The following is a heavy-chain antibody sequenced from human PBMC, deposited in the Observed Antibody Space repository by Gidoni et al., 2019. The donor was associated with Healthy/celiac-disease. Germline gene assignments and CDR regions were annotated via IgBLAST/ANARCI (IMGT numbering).Heavy chain of an antibody. CDR2: MNPNSVNT. CDR3: ARTFLGGFVVVPAAIDWFDP. CDR1: GYTVTSYD. J-gene: IGHJ5*02. Sequence: QVQLGQSGAEGKKPGAAVTVSCKASGYTVTSYDINWVRQATGQGLEWMGWMNPNSVNTGYAQKFQGRVTMTRNTSISTAYMELSSLRSEDTAVYYCARTFLGGFVVVPAAIDWFDPWGQGTLVTVSS. D-gene: IGHD2-2*02. V-gene: IGHV1-8*01.